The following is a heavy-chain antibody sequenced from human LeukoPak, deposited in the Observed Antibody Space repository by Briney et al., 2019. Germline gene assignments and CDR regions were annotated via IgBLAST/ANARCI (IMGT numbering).Heavy chain of an antibody. CDR2: IYHNGTP. D-gene: IGHD2-2*02. V-gene: IGHV4-4*02. Sequence: SGTLSLTCAVSVGSINSGNWWSWVRQSPGKGLEWIGEIYHNGTPNYNPSLKSRVTISADTFKNHFSLKMTSVTAADTAVYYCATAPILRGEGGEHYKYGMDVWGQGTLVTVSS. CDR1: VGSINSGNW. CDR3: ATAPILRGEGGEHYKYGMDV. J-gene: IGHJ6*02.